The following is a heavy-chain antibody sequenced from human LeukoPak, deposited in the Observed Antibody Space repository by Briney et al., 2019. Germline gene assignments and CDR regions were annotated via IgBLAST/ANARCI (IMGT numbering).Heavy chain of an antibody. CDR2: IYGGDSET. D-gene: IGHD5-18*01. J-gene: IGHJ4*02. CDR1: GYSFSTYW. Sequence: GESLKISCKGSGYSFSTYWIGWVRQMPGKGLEWMGIIYGGDSETKYSPSFQGQVTISVDKSISTAYLQWSSLKASDTAMYYCARHLAYTAMVIDYWGQGTLVTVSS. CDR3: ARHLAYTAMVIDY. V-gene: IGHV5-51*01.